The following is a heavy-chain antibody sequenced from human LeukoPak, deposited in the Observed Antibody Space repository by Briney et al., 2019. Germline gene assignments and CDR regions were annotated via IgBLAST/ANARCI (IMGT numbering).Heavy chain of an antibody. CDR3: ARVEWELWIDY. CDR2: IYYSGST. Sequence: PSQTLSLTCTVSGGSITSGDYYWNWIRQQPGKGLEWIGYIYYSGSTYYNPSLKSRVTISVDTSKNQFSLKLSSVTAADTAVYYCARVEWELWIDYWGQGTLVTVSS. D-gene: IGHD1-26*01. V-gene: IGHV4-31*03. CDR1: GGSITSGDYY. J-gene: IGHJ4*02.